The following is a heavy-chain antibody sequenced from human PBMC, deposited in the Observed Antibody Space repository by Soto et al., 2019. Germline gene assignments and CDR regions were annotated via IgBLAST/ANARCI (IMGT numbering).Heavy chain of an antibody. CDR1: GYTFXIYV. Sequence: SVRVSCKASGYTFXIYVMDWARQAPGQRLEWIGWIVVGSGNTNYAQKFQERVTITRDMSTSTAYMELSSLRSEDTAVYYWAAEGGLRVDLDVWGQGTTVTVSS. CDR2: IVVGSGNT. D-gene: IGHD5-12*01. CDR3: AAEGGLRVDLDV. V-gene: IGHV1-58*02. J-gene: IGHJ6*02.